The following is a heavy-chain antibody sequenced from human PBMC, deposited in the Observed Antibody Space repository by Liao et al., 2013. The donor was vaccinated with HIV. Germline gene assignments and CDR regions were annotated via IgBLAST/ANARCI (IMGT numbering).Heavy chain of an antibody. J-gene: IGHJ5*02. CDR3: ARTDQYYDFWNGYENWFDP. D-gene: IGHD3-3*01. CDR2: INHSGST. V-gene: IGHV4-34*01. CDR1: GGSFSAYY. Sequence: QVQLQQWGAGLLKPSETLSLTCAVSGGSFSAYYWSWIRQPPGKGLEWIGEINHSGSTNYNASLKSRVSISVDTSKNQFSLKVSSVTAADTAVYYCARTDQYYDFWNGYENWFDPWGQGTLVTVSS.